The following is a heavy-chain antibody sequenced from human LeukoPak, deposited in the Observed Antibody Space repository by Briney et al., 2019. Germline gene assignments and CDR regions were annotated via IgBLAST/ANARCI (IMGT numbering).Heavy chain of an antibody. J-gene: IGHJ4*02. V-gene: IGHV1-69*01. CDR2: IIPIFGTA. CDR1: GGTFSSYA. Sequence: ASVKVSCKASGGTFSSYAISWVRQAPGQGLEWMGGIIPIFGTANYAQKFQGRVTITANEYTSTAYMDLSSLRSEDTAVYYCARGYPYYYDSSGYYPYWGQGTLVTVSS. D-gene: IGHD3-22*01. CDR3: ARGYPYYYDSSGYYPY.